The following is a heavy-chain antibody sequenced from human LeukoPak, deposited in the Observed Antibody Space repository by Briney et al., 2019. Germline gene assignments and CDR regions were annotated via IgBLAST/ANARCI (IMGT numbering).Heavy chain of an antibody. V-gene: IGHV1-69*04. CDR3: ARDRDGYNYDY. CDR2: IIPIFGIA. Sequence: SVKVSCKAYGGTFSSYAISWVRQAPGQGLEWMGRIIPIFGIANYAQKFQGRVTITADKSTSTAYMELSSLRSEDTAVYYCARDRDGYNYDYWGQGTLVTVSS. D-gene: IGHD5-24*01. CDR1: GGTFSSYA. J-gene: IGHJ4*02.